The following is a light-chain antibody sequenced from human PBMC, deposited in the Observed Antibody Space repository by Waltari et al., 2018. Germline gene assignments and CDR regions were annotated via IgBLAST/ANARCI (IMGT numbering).Light chain of an antibody. CDR2: EVS. Sequence: QSALTQPASVSGSPGQSTTISCTGTSSDVGGYNYVSWYQQHPGKAPKLMIYEVSNRPSGVSNRFSGSKSGNTASLTISGLQAEDEADYCSSYTSSSTLGVFGGGTKLTVL. CDR1: SSDVGGYNY. V-gene: IGLV2-14*01. CDR3: SSYTSSSTLGV. J-gene: IGLJ2*01.